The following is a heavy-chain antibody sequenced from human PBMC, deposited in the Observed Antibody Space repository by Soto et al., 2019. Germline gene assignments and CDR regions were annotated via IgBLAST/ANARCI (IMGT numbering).Heavy chain of an antibody. D-gene: IGHD3-10*01. CDR1: DFDFSSYG. J-gene: IGHJ4*02. Sequence: GGSLRLACAASDFDFSSYGIHWVRQAPGKGLEWVAASSYDGRETFYADSAKGRFTVSKEMSKNTAFLQMNALRHEDTAVYFCARDSGWPILNFDNWGQGTPVTVSS. CDR3: ARDSGWPILNFDN. CDR2: SSYDGRET. V-gene: IGHV3-30*03.